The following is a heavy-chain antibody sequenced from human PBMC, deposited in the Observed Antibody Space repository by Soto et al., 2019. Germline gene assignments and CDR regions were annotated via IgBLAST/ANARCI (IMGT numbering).Heavy chain of an antibody. D-gene: IGHD1-26*01. Sequence: SETLSLTCAVSGGSISSSNWWSWVRQPPGKGLEWIGEIYHSGSTNYNPSLKSRVTISVDKSKNQFSLKLSSVTAADTAVYYSASSSVGATPFGIWGQGTMVTVSS. CDR1: GGSISSSNW. CDR3: ASSSVGATPFGI. CDR2: IYHSGST. J-gene: IGHJ3*02. V-gene: IGHV4-4*02.